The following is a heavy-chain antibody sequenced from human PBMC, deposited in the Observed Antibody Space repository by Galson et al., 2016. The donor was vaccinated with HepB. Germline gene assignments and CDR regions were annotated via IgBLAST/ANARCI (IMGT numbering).Heavy chain of an antibody. D-gene: IGHD6-19*01. CDR1: GGSFSRNA. CDR3: ARDRAVAGTGRHALDI. CDR2: IIPSFGTP. V-gene: IGHV1-69*13. Sequence: SVKVSCKASGGSFSRNAISWVRQAPGQGLEWMGGIIPSFGTPTYAQKFQGRLTISASEFTSTGYMELNSLRSEDTAVYYCARDRAVAGTGRHALDIWGQGTMVTVSS. J-gene: IGHJ3*02.